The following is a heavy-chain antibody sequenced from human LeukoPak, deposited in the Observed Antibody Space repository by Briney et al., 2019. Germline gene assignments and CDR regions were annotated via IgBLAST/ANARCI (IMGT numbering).Heavy chain of an antibody. J-gene: IGHJ4*02. Sequence: GGSLRLSCFASGFSFSHYTLNWVRQAPVKGLEWVSSINSASDFLYYADSLKGRFTVSRDNTNNSLFLEMHSLRAEDTAVYYCATAIFGVLLQSVSPDYWGQGVLVTVSS. D-gene: IGHD3-3*01. CDR1: GFSFSHYT. CDR2: INSASDFL. V-gene: IGHV3-21*06. CDR3: ATAIFGVLLQSVSPDY.